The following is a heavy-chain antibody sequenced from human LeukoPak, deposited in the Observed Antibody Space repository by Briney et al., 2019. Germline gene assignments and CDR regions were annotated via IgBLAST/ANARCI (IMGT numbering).Heavy chain of an antibody. CDR1: RGTFISYA. V-gene: IGHV1-69*13. D-gene: IGHD2-2*02. Sequence: SVTVSFKASRGTFISYAISWVRQAPGQGLEWMGGIIPRFGTSNYAQKFQGRVTITADDSTSTAYIELSSLRSEDTAVYYCARDRPGRHCSSSRCYTASPFDPWGQGTLVTVSS. J-gene: IGHJ5*02. CDR3: ARDRPGRHCSSSRCYTASPFDP. CDR2: IIPRFGTS.